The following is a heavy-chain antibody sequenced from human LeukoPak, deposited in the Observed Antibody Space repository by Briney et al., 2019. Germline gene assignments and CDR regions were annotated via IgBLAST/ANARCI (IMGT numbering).Heavy chain of an antibody. CDR3: ARSTSDYYGSSLRFDY. CDR1: GGTFSSYA. J-gene: IGHJ4*02. Sequence: ASVKVSCKASGGTFSSYAISWVRQAPGQGLEWMGGIIPIFGTANYAQKFQGRVTITTDESTSTAYMELSSPRSEDTAVYYCARSTSDYYGSSLRFDYWGQGTLVTVSS. D-gene: IGHD3-10*01. V-gene: IGHV1-69*05. CDR2: IIPIFGTA.